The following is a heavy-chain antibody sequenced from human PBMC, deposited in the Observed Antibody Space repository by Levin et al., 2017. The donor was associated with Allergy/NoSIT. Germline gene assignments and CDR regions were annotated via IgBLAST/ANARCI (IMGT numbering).Heavy chain of an antibody. J-gene: IGHJ6*02. Sequence: GESLKISCKASGYTFISHGISWVRQAPGQGLEWMGWISAYNGDTKHAQKFQGRVTMTTDTSTSTAYMELRSLRSDDTALYYCARDRGYYGMDVWGQGTTVTVSS. V-gene: IGHV1-18*01. CDR2: ISAYNGDT. D-gene: IGHD3-10*01. CDR1: GYTFISHG. CDR3: ARDRGYYGMDV.